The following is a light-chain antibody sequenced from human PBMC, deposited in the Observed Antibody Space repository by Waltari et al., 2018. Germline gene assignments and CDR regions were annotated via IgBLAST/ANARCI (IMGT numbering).Light chain of an antibody. J-gene: IGKJ3*01. CDR3: QQYGSSPFT. CDR1: QSISSSH. V-gene: IGKV3-20*01. CDR2: GAS. Sequence: EIVLTQSPGTLSLSPGDRATLSCRASQSISSSHLAWYQQKPGQAPRLLIYGASNRATGIPDSFSGSGSGTDFTLTISRLEPEDFAVYYCQQYGSSPFTFGPGTKVDI.